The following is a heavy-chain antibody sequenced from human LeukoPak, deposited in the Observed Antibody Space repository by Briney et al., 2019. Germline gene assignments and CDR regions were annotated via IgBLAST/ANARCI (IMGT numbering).Heavy chain of an antibody. J-gene: IGHJ4*02. D-gene: IGHD2-15*01. Sequence: GGSLRLSCAASGFTFSSYWMHWVRQAPGKGLAWVSRINSDGSSTSYADSVKGRFTISRDNAKNTLYLQMNSLRAEDTAVYYCARGGGHCSGGSCYPFDYWGQGTLVTVSS. CDR2: INSDGSST. CDR3: ARGGGHCSGGSCYPFDY. V-gene: IGHV3-74*01. CDR1: GFTFSSYW.